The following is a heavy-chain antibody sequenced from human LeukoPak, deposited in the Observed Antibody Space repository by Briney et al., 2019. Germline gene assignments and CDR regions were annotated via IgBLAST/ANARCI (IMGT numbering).Heavy chain of an antibody. CDR1: GGSISSSSYY. CDR2: IYYSGST. V-gene: IGHV4-39*07. D-gene: IGHD5-24*01. Sequence: PSETLSLTCTVSGGSISSSSYYWGWIRQPPGKGLEWIGSIYYSGSTYYNPSLKSRVTISVDTSKNQFSLRLSSVTAADTAVYYCARARLQWFDAFDIWGQGTMVTVSS. J-gene: IGHJ3*02. CDR3: ARARLQWFDAFDI.